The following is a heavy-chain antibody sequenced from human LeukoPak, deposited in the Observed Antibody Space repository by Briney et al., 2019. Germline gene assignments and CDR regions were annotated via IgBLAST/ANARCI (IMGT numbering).Heavy chain of an antibody. V-gene: IGHV1-69*05. CDR1: GYTFTSYE. D-gene: IGHD6-6*01. J-gene: IGHJ4*02. CDR2: IIPIFGTA. Sequence: ASVKVSCKASGYTFTSYEISWVRQAPGQGLEWMGGIIPIFGTANYAQKFQGRVTITTDESTSTAYMELSSLRSEDTAVYYCARSERQYSSSGYFDYWGQGTLVTVSS. CDR3: ARSERQYSSSGYFDY.